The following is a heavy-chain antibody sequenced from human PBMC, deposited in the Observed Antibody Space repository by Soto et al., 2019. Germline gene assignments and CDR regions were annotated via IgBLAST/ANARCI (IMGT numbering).Heavy chain of an antibody. CDR1: GGTFSNYA. D-gene: IGHD5-12*01. J-gene: IGHJ4*02. CDR3: ARPVEMATISRSYLFY. CDR2: IIPIFGTA. Sequence: SVKVSCKASGGTFSNYAINWVRQAPGQGLEWMGGIIPIFGTANYAQKFQGRVTITADESTSTAYLDLSRLRSEDTAVYYCARPVEMATISRSYLFYWGQ. V-gene: IGHV1-69*13.